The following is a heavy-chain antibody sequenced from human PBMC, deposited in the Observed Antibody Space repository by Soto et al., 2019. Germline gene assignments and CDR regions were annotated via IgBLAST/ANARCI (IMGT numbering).Heavy chain of an antibody. CDR3: ATLVDRGGPYYYFMDV. J-gene: IGHJ6*03. CDR1: GGSINSYY. Sequence: SETLSLTCTVSGGSINSYYWTWIRQPPGKGLEWIGYIYYSGSTNYNPSLKSRVTISVDTSKNQFSLKLSSVTAADTAVYYCATLVDRGGPYYYFMDVWAKGTTVTVSS. CDR2: IYYSGST. V-gene: IGHV4-59*08. D-gene: IGHD2-15*01.